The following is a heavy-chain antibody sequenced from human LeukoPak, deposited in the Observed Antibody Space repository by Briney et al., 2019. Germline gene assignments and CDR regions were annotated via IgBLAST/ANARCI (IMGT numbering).Heavy chain of an antibody. V-gene: IGHV3-23*01. CDR3: AKRGVVIRVFLVGFHKEAYYFES. CDR2: ISDSGGST. CDR1: GITLSNYG. D-gene: IGHD3-10*01. Sequence: GGSLRLPCAVSGITLSNYGMSWVRQAPGKGLEWVAGISDSGGSTKYADSVKGRFTISRDNPKNTLYLQMNSLRAEDTTVYFCAKRGVVIRVFLVGFHKEAYYFESWGQGALVTVSS. J-gene: IGHJ4*02.